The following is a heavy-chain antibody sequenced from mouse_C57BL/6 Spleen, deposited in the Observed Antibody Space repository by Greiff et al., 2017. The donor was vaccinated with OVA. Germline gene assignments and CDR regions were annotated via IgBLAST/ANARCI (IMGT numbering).Heavy chain of an antibody. CDR2: INPSSGYT. CDR1: GYTFTSYW. Sequence: VKLVESGAELAQPGASVTLSCTASGYTFTSYWMHWVKQRPGQGLEWIGYINPSSGYTKYNQKFKDKATLTADKSSSTAYMQLSSLTYEDSAVYYCAREGTGTWFAYWGQGTLVTVSA. D-gene: IGHD4-1*01. V-gene: IGHV1-7*01. CDR3: AREGTGTWFAY. J-gene: IGHJ3*01.